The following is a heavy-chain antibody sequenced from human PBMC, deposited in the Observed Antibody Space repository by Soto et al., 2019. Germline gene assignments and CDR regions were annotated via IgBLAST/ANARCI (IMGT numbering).Heavy chain of an antibody. CDR1: GFTFSSYS. J-gene: IGHJ4*02. CDR2: ISSSSSYI. D-gene: IGHD4-4*01. CDR3: ARDSYYSNYVVINY. Sequence: SGGSLRLSCAASGFTFSSYSMNWVRQAPGKGLEWVSSISSSSSYIYYADSVKGRFTISRDNAKNSLYLQMNSLRAEDTAVYYCARDSYYSNYVVINYWGQGTLVTVSS. V-gene: IGHV3-21*01.